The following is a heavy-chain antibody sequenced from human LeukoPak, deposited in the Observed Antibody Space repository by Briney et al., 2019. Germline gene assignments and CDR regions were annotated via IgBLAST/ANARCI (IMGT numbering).Heavy chain of an antibody. V-gene: IGHV1-2*02. CDR3: PRDGSIFESYSPYLDY. CDR2: INPNSGGT. D-gene: IGHD2-21*01. Sequence: ASVKVSCKASGYILSGYYMHELGQAPGQGLAWMGWINPNSGGTNYTQKFQGRVTMTRDTSISTAYMELSGLRSDDTAVDNIPRDGSIFESYSPYLDYWGQGTLVTVSS. J-gene: IGHJ4*02. CDR1: GYILSGYY.